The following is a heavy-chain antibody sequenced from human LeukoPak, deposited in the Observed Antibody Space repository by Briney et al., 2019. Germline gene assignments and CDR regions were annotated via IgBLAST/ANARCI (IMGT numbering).Heavy chain of an antibody. Sequence: GGSLRLSCAASGYTFSSYAMHWVRQAPGKGLEYVSAITSNGGSTFYANSVKCRFTISRDNSKNTLYLQMGSLRAEDMAVYYCARDAHYYDSSGPLLDWAQGTLVTVSS. J-gene: IGHJ4*02. D-gene: IGHD3-22*01. CDR3: ARDAHYYDSSGPLLD. CDR2: ITSNGGST. V-gene: IGHV3-64*01. CDR1: GYTFSSYA.